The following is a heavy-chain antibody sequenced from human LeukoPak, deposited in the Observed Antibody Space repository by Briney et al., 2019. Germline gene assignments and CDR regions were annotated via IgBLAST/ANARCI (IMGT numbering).Heavy chain of an antibody. CDR3: ATGVSGWSFDY. D-gene: IGHD6-19*01. CDR2: FDPEDGET. V-gene: IGHV1-24*01. Sequence: VASVKVSCKVSGYTLTELSMHGVRQAPGKGLEWMGGFDPEDGETIYAQKSQGRVTMTEDTSTDTAYMELSSLRSEDTAVYYCATGVSGWSFDYWGQGTLVTVSS. CDR1: GYTLTELS. J-gene: IGHJ4*02.